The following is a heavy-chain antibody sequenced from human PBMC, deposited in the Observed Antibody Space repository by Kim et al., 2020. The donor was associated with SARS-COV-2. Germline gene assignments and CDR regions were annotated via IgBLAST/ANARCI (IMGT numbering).Heavy chain of an antibody. CDR3: ASGDVRYSSSWYKGNWFDP. CDR1: GFTFSSYS. Sequence: GGSLRLSCAASGFTFSSYSMNWVRQAPGKGLEWVSYISSSSSTIYYADSVKGRFTISRDNAKNSLYLQMNSLRDEDTAVYYCASGDVRYSSSWYKGNWFDPWGQGTLVTVSS. D-gene: IGHD6-13*01. V-gene: IGHV3-48*02. CDR2: ISSSSSTI. J-gene: IGHJ5*02.